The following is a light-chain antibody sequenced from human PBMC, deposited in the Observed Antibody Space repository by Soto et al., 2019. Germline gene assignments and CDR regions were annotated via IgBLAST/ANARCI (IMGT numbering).Light chain of an antibody. CDR2: GAS. V-gene: IGKV3-20*01. CDR3: QQYGSSPFT. CDR1: QSVSSSY. J-gene: IGKJ3*01. Sequence: EIVLTQSPGTLSLSPGERATLSCRASQSVSSSYLAWYQQKPGQAPRLLIYGASSRATGIPDRFSGSGSGXXXXXXXXRLEPEDFAVYYWQQYGSSPFTFGPGTKVDIK.